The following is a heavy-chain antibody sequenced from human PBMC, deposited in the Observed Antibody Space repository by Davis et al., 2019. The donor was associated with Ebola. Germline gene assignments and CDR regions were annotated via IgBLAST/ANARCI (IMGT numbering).Heavy chain of an antibody. Sequence: GGSLRLSCAASGFIVSDKYMSWVRQAPGKGLEWVSVIYRDERTYYADSVKGRFTISRDNSKNTLYLQMNGLRVEDTAIYYCAKDNRNIWSEVWGQGTMVTVSS. J-gene: IGHJ3*01. V-gene: IGHV3-53*01. CDR2: IYRDERT. CDR3: AKDNRNIWSEV. CDR1: GFIVSDKY. D-gene: IGHD2/OR15-2a*01.